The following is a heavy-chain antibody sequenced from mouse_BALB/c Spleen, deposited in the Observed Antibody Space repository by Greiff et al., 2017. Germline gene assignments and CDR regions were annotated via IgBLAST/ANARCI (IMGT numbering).Heavy chain of an antibody. Sequence: EVMLVESGGGLVKPGGSLKLSCAASGFTFSSYAMSWVRQSPEKRLEWVAEISSGGSYTYYPDTVTGRFTISRDNAKNTLYLEMSSLRSEDTAMYYCARDRDGNYAMDYWGQGTSVTVSS. V-gene: IGHV5-9-4*01. D-gene: IGHD2-1*01. CDR3: ARDRDGNYAMDY. CDR2: ISSGGSYT. J-gene: IGHJ4*01. CDR1: GFTFSSYA.